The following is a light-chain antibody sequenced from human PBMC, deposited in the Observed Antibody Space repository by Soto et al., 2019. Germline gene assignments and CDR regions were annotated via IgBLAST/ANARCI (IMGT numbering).Light chain of an antibody. CDR3: CSYTSSSPYV. CDR1: SSDVGSYNY. V-gene: IGLV2-14*01. Sequence: QSVLTQPASMSGSPGQSITISCTGTSSDVGSYNYVSWYQLHPGKAPKLMIYEVSNRPSGVSNRFSGSKSGDTASLTISGLQAEDEADYYCCSYTSSSPYVFGTGTKVTVL. J-gene: IGLJ1*01. CDR2: EVS.